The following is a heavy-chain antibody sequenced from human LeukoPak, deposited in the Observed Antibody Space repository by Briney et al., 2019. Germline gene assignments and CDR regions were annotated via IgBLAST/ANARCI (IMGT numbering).Heavy chain of an antibody. CDR3: ARADRLDGGPYLIGP. J-gene: IGHJ5*02. Sequence: ASVKVSCKTSGYSFTDYYMHWVRQAPGQGLEWMGWINPNSGGTSSAQKFQGRVTMARDTSITTVYMEVSWLTSDDTAIYYCARADRLDGGPYLIGPWGQGTLVTVSS. CDR1: GYSFTDYY. V-gene: IGHV1-2*02. CDR2: INPNSGGT. D-gene: IGHD2-21*01.